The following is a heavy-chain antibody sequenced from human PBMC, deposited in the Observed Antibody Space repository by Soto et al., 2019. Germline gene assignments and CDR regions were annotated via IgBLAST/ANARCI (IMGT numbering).Heavy chain of an antibody. CDR3: AGLGTTVSYFDY. CDR2: IYHSGYT. D-gene: IGHD1-7*01. V-gene: IGHV4-4*02. Sequence: SETLSLTCTVSGGSISSNNWWNWVRQPPGKGLEWIGEIYHSGYTNYNPSLKSRVTISLDKSKNQFSLNLNSVTAADTAVYYCAGLGTTVSYFDYWGQRTLVPV. CDR1: GGSISSNNW. J-gene: IGHJ4*02.